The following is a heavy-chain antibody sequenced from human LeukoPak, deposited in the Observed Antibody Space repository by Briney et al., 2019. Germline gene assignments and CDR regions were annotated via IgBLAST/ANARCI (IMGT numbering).Heavy chain of an antibody. CDR2: MNPNSGNT. CDR3: ARGRRPKKRITMVRGVIILSN. J-gene: IGHJ4*02. V-gene: IGHV1-8*02. D-gene: IGHD3-10*01. Sequence: ASVKVSCKASGGTFSSYAISWVRQAPGQGLEWMGWMNPNSGNTGYAQKFQGRVTMTRNTSISTAYMELSSLRSEDTAVYYCARGRRPKKRITMVRGVIILSNWGQGTLVTVSS. CDR1: GGTFSSYA.